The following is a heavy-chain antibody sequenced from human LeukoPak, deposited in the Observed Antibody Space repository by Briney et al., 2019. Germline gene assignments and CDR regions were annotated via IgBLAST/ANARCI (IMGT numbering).Heavy chain of an antibody. CDR3: AGYGSGSYYTDY. V-gene: IGHV4-34*01. CDR2: INHSGST. D-gene: IGHD3-10*01. J-gene: IGHJ4*02. CDR1: GGSFSGYY. Sequence: PSETLSHTCAVYGGSFSGYYWSWIRQPPGKGLEWIGEINHSGSTNYNPSLKSRVTISVDTSKNQFSLKLSSVTAADTAVYYCAGYGSGSYYTDYWGQGTLVTVSS.